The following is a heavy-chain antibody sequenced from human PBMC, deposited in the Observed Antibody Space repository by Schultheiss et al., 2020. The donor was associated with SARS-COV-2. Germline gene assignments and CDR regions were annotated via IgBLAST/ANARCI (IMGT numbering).Heavy chain of an antibody. D-gene: IGHD3-16*01. CDR3: TTVAWGGY. CDR1: GFTFSSYA. Sequence: GESLKISCSASGFTFSSYAMHWVRQAPGKGLEYVSAISSKGGSTYYADSVKGRFTIPRDNSKNTLYLQMNSLKTEDTAVYYCTTVAWGGYWGQGTLVTVYS. CDR2: ISSKGGST. J-gene: IGHJ4*02. V-gene: IGHV3-64*04.